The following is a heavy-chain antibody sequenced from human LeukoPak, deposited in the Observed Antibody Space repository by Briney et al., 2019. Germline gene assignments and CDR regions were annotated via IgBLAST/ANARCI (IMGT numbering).Heavy chain of an antibody. CDR3: AKDQPEAGDY. Sequence: GGSLRLSCAASGFTFSSYAMSWVRQAPGKGLEWVSAIGSGGSTYYADSVKGRFTISRDNSKNTLCLQMNSLRAEDTAVYYCAKDQPEAGDYWGQGTLVTVSS. CDR2: IGSGGST. J-gene: IGHJ4*02. CDR1: GFTFSSYA. V-gene: IGHV3-23*01.